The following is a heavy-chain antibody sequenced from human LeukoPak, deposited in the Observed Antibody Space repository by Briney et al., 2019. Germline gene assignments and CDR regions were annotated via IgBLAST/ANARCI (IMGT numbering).Heavy chain of an antibody. V-gene: IGHV3-15*01. CDR1: GFTFSNAW. CDR2: IKSKTDGGTT. Sequence: GGSLRLSCAASGFTFSNAWMSWVRQAPGKGLEWVGRIKSKTDGGTTDYAAPVKGRFTISRDDPKNTLYLQMNSLKTEDTAVYYCTARVVPYYYYGMDVWGKGTTVTVSS. J-gene: IGHJ6*04. CDR3: TARVVPYYYYGMDV. D-gene: IGHD3-10*01.